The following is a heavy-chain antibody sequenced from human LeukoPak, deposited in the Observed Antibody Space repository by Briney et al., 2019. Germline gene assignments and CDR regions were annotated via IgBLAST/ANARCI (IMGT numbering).Heavy chain of an antibody. CDR3: VRVGGAFDI. D-gene: IGHD3-16*01. CDR1: GFTFSSYE. J-gene: IGHJ3*02. CDR2: ISSSTGTI. Sequence: GGSLRLSCAASGFTFSSYEMNWVRQAPGKGLEWVSYISSSTGTIYYVDSVKGRFTISRDNAKNSLYLQMNSLRAEDTAIYYCVRVGGAFDIWGQGTMVTVSS. V-gene: IGHV3-48*03.